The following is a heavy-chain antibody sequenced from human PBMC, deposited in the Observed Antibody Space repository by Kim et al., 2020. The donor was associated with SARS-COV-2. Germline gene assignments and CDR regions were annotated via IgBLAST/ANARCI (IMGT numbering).Heavy chain of an antibody. CDR2: IKSKTDGGTT. CDR1: GFTFSNAW. Sequence: GGSLRLSCAASGFTFSNAWMSWVRQAPGKGLEWVGRIKSKTDGGTTDYAAPVKGRFTISRDDSKNTLYLQMNSLKTEDTAVYYCTTRVTMVRGVTTGFDYWGQGTLVTVSS. J-gene: IGHJ4*02. V-gene: IGHV3-15*01. CDR3: TTRVTMVRGVTTGFDY. D-gene: IGHD3-10*01.